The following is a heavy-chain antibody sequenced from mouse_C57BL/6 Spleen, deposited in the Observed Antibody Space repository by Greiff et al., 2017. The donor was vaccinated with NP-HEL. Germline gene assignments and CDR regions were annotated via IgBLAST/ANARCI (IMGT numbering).Heavy chain of an antibody. CDR3: ARTAQGMDY. Sequence: DVKLVESEGGLVQPGSSMKLSCTASGFTFSDYYMAWVRQVPEKGLEWVANINYDGSSTYYLDSLKSRFIISRDNAENILYLQMSSLKSEDTATYYCARTAQGMDYWGQGTSVTVSS. V-gene: IGHV5-16*01. J-gene: IGHJ4*01. D-gene: IGHD3-2*02. CDR1: GFTFSDYY. CDR2: INYDGSST.